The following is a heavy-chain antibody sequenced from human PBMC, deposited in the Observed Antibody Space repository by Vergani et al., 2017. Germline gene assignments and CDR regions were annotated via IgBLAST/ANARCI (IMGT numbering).Heavy chain of an antibody. V-gene: IGHV1-46*01. D-gene: IGHD2-2*02. J-gene: IGHJ5*02. CDR2: INPSGGST. CDR3: ARVCGSTSCYKRGEAWFDP. Sequence: QVQLVQSGAEVKKPGASVKVSCQASGYTFTSYYIHWVRQAPGQGLEWMGIINPSGGSTNYAQKFKGRVTMTRDTSTSTVFMELRSLRSEDTAVYYCARVCGSTSCYKRGEAWFDPWGQGTLVTVSS. CDR1: GYTFTSYY.